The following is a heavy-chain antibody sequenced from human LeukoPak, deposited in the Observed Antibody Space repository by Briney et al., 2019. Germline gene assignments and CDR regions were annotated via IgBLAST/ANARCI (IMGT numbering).Heavy chain of an antibody. J-gene: IGHJ4*02. CDR2: INPSGGST. CDR1: GYTFTSYY. CDR3: ARAWSGGHNYFGGY. D-gene: IGHD5-24*01. V-gene: IGHV1-46*01. Sequence: ASVKVSCKASGYTFTSYYMHWVRQAPGQGLEWMGIINPSGGSTSYAQKFQGRVTMTRNMFTSTVYMELSSLRSEDTAVYHCARAWSGGHNYFGGYWGQGTLVTVSS.